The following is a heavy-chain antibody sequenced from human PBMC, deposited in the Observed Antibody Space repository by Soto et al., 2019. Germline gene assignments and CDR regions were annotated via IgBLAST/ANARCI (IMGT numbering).Heavy chain of an antibody. Sequence: PGGSLRLSCAASGFTFSSYDMHWVRQATGKGLEWVSAIGTAGDTYYPGSVKGRFTISRENAKNSLYLQMNSLRAEDTAVYYCARDMGCSSTSCYSGWFDPWGQGTLVTVSS. D-gene: IGHD2-2*01. CDR1: GFTFSSYD. V-gene: IGHV3-13*01. J-gene: IGHJ5*02. CDR2: IGTAGDT. CDR3: ARDMGCSSTSCYSGWFDP.